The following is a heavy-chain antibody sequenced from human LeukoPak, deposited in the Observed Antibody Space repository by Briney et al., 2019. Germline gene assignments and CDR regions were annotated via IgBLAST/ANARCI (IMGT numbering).Heavy chain of an antibody. D-gene: IGHD2-8*01. V-gene: IGHV1-2*02. CDR3: ARGLYGVYYYYMDV. J-gene: IGHJ6*03. CDR2: TNPNSGAT. Sequence: ASVKVSCKTSGYTFSFYYMHWVRQAPGQGLEWMGWTNPNSGATNYAQKFQGRVTMTRDTSISIAYMDLSRLRSDDTAIYYCARGLYGVYYYYMDVWGKGTTVTVSS. CDR1: GYTFSFYY.